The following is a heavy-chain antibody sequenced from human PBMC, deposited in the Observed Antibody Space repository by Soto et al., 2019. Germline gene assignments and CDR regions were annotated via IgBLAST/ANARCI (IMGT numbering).Heavy chain of an antibody. V-gene: IGHV3-7*01. Sequence: GGSLRLSCAASGFTFSSYWMSWVRQAPGKGLEWVANIKQDGSEKYYVDSVKGRFTISRDNAKNSLYLQMNSLRAEDTAVYYCAKEEQLAISGGAFDIWGQGTMVTVSS. CDR1: GFTFSSYW. D-gene: IGHD6-6*01. CDR2: IKQDGSEK. J-gene: IGHJ3*02. CDR3: AKEEQLAISGGAFDI.